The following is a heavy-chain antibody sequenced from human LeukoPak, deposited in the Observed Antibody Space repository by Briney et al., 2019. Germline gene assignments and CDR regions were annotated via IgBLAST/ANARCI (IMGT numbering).Heavy chain of an antibody. CDR2: ISSGSTTI. CDR1: EFSFNSYG. Sequence: PGGTLRLSCAASEFSFNSYGINWVRQAPGKGLEWVSYISSGSTTIYYADSVKGRFTISRDNAQKSVYLQMNSLRAEDTAVYYCAKEEGTAMVYWYFDLWGRGTLVTVSS. D-gene: IGHD5-18*01. CDR3: AKEEGTAMVYWYFDL. J-gene: IGHJ2*01. V-gene: IGHV3-48*01.